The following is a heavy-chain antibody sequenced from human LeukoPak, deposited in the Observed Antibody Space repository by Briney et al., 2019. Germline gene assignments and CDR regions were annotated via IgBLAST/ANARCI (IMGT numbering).Heavy chain of an antibody. CDR2: INPNSGGT. Sequence: ASVKVSCXASGYTFTAYYMHWVRQARGQGLEWMARINPNSGGTNYAQKFQGRVTMTRDTSISTAYMELSRLRSDDTAVYYCARAPGERSGLDYWFDPWGQGTLVTVSS. CDR3: ARAPGERSGLDYWFDP. D-gene: IGHD6-19*01. CDR1: GYTFTAYY. J-gene: IGHJ5*02. V-gene: IGHV1-2*06.